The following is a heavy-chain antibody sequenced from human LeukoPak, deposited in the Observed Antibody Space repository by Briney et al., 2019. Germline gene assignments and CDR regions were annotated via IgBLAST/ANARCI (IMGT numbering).Heavy chain of an antibody. Sequence: SETLSLTCTVSGGSISSGGYYWSWIRQHPGKGLEWIGYIYYSGSTYYNPSLKSRVTISVDTSKNQFSLKLSSVTAADTAVYYCARAPGWFGELPYYFDYWGQGALVTVSS. D-gene: IGHD3-10*01. CDR3: ARAPGWFGELPYYFDY. J-gene: IGHJ4*02. CDR1: GGSISSGGYY. CDR2: IYYSGST. V-gene: IGHV4-31*03.